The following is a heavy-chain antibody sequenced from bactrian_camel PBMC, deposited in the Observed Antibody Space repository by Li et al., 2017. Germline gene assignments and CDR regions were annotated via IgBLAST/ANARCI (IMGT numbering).Heavy chain of an antibody. J-gene: IGHJ6*01. V-gene: IGHV3S6*01. CDR1: LYIYSSYC. D-gene: IGHD1*01. Sequence: HVQLVESGGNSVQAGGSLRLSCEISLYIYSSYCMGWFRQAPGKGLEWVSTVVSDGNHAYYASSVRGRFTCSKDNAKNTLYLQMNNLKPEDTAMYYCAYAPRTYCSLSLDFSRDFAYWGQGTQVTVS. CDR3: AYAPRTYCSLSLDFSRDFAY. CDR2: VVSDGNHA.